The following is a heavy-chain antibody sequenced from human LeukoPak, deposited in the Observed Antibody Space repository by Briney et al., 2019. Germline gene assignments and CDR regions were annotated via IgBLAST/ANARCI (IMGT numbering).Heavy chain of an antibody. V-gene: IGHV5-10-1*01. J-gene: IGHJ4*02. CDR1: GYSFTSYW. D-gene: IGHD1-26*01. Sequence: GESLKISFKGSGYSFTSYWISWVRQMPGKGLEWMGRIDPSDSYTNYSPSFQGHVTISADKSTSTAYLQWSSLKASDTAMYYCARHFVSRAGRLMDYWGQGTLVTVSS. CDR3: ARHFVSRAGRLMDY. CDR2: IDPSDSYT.